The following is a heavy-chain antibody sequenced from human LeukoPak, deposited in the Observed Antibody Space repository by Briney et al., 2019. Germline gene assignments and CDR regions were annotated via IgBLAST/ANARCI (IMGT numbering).Heavy chain of an antibody. V-gene: IGHV4-34*01. CDR1: GGSFSGYY. Sequence: KPSETLSLTCAVYGGSFSGYYWSWIRQPPGKGLEWIGEINHSGSTNYNPSLKSRVTISVDTSKNQFSLKLSSVTAADTAVYYCARGGLAAAEGGGDYYHYYMDVWGKGTTVTVSS. CDR3: ARGGLAAAEGGGDYYHYYMDV. CDR2: INHSGST. D-gene: IGHD6-13*01. J-gene: IGHJ6*03.